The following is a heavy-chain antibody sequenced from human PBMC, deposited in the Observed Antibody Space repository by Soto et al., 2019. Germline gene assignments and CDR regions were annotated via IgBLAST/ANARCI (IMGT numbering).Heavy chain of an antibody. CDR2: IYSGGST. Sequence: ESGGGLVQPGGSLRLSCAASGFTVSSNYMSWVRQAPGKGLEWVSVIYSGGSTYYADSVKGRFTISRHNSKNTLYLQMNSLRAEDTAVYYCARAPYYDLWSGPSGYFDYWGQGTLVTVSS. CDR1: GFTVSSNY. J-gene: IGHJ4*02. D-gene: IGHD3-3*01. CDR3: ARAPYYDLWSGPSGYFDY. V-gene: IGHV3-53*04.